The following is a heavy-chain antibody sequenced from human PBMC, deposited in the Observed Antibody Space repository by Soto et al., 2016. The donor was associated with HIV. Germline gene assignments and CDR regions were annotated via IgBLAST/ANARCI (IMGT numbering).Heavy chain of an antibody. CDR2: IIPIFGTA. CDR3: TPEVTCVVVDVSHEDPEVKFNWY. V-gene: IGHV1-69*13. CDR1: GGTFSSYA. Sequence: QVQLVQSGAEVKKPGSSVKVSCKASGGTFSSYAISWVRQAPGQGLEWMGGIIPIFGTANYAQKFQGRVTITADESTSTAYMELSSLRSEDTLMISRTPEVTCVVVDVSHEDPEVKFNWY. D-gene: IGHD2-21*01. J-gene: IGHJ2*01.